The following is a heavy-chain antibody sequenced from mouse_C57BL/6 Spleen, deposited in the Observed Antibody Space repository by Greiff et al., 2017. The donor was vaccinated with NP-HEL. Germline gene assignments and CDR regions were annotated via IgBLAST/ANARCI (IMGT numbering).Heavy chain of an antibody. J-gene: IGHJ4*01. D-gene: IGHD1-1*01. CDR2: IYPRSGNT. CDR3: ARGGVVATGNAMDY. CDR1: GYTFTSYG. Sequence: VQLQQSGAELARPGASVKLSCKTSGYTFTSYGISWVKQRTGQGLEWIGEIYPRSGNTYYNEKFKGKATLTADKSSSTAYMELRSLTSEDSAVYFCARGGVVATGNAMDYWGQGTSVTVSS. V-gene: IGHV1-81*01.